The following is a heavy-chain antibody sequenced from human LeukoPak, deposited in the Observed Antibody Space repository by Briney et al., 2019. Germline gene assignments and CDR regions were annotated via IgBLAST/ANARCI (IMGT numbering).Heavy chain of an antibody. CDR3: ARDMVRGAAEIDY. V-gene: IGHV3-7*05. D-gene: IGHD3-10*01. CDR2: IKQDGSER. J-gene: IGHJ4*02. Sequence: GGSLRLSCAASGFTFSIHWMSWVRQAPGKGLEWVGNIKQDGSERYYVYSVKGRFTISRDNAKNSLYLQMNSLRGEDTAVYYCARDMVRGAAEIDYWGQGTLVTVSS. CDR1: GFTFSIHW.